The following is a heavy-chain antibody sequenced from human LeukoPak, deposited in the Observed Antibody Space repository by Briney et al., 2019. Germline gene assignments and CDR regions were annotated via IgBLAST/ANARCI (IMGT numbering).Heavy chain of an antibody. CDR2: IYHSGST. Sequence: SETLSLTCTVSGYSISSSYYWGWIRQPPGKGLEWIGSIYHSGSTYYNPSLKSRVTISVDTSKNQFSLKLSSVTAADTAVYYCARGSASRYCSGGSCYFDYWGQGTLVTVSS. V-gene: IGHV4-38-2*02. CDR1: GYSISSSYY. CDR3: ARGSASRYCSGGSCYFDY. J-gene: IGHJ4*02. D-gene: IGHD2-15*01.